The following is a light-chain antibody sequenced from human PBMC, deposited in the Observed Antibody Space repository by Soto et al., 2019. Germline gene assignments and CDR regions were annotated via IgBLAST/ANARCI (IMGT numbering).Light chain of an antibody. CDR3: QQYGTSLIT. CDR2: GTS. J-gene: IGKJ4*01. V-gene: IGKV3-20*01. CDR1: QTFSSSY. Sequence: EIVLTQSPGTLSLSPGERATLSCRASQTFSSSYLAWYQQKPGQAPRLLIYGTSSRATDIPDRFSGSGSGTDFTLTISRLEPEDFAVYYCQQYGTSLITFGGGTKVDI.